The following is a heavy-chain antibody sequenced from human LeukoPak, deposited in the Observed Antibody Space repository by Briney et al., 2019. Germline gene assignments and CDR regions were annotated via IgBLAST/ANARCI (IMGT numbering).Heavy chain of an antibody. CDR1: GYSFTSYW. D-gene: IGHD3-22*01. J-gene: IGHJ4*02. CDR2: IYPGDSDT. Sequence: GESLKISCKGSGYSFTSYWIGWVRQMPGKGLEWMGIIYPGDSDTRYSPSFQGQVTISADKSISTAYLQWSSLKASDTAMYYCARQTEYYYDSSGYYVYWGQGTLVTVSS. CDR3: ARQTEYYYDSSGYYVY. V-gene: IGHV5-51*01.